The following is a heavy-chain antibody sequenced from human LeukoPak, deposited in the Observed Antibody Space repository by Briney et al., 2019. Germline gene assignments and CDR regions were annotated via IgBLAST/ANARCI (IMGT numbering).Heavy chain of an antibody. CDR1: GYALTELS. CDR2: FDPEDGET. CDR3: ATGQWLVGTPFDY. D-gene: IGHD6-19*01. V-gene: IGHV1-24*01. J-gene: IGHJ4*02. Sequence: ASVKVSCKVSGYALTELSMHWVRQAPGKGLEWMGGFDPEDGETIYAQKFQGRVTMTEDTSTDTAYMELSSLRSEDTAVYYCATGQWLVGTPFDYWGQGTLVTVSS.